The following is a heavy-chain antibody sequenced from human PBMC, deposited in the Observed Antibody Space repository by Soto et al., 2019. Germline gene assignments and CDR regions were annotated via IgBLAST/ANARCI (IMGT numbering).Heavy chain of an antibody. D-gene: IGHD6-13*01. CDR2: ISAYNGNT. CDR1: GYTFTTSG. Sequence: QVQLVQSGAEVKKPGASVKVSCKASGYTFTTSGISWVRQAPGQVGEWMGWISAYNGNTNYARKLQGRVTMTTDTSTSTADVGLRSLRSDDTAVYSWARDPGIEAAGNPWYFDRWGRGTLVTVSS. J-gene: IGHJ2*01. V-gene: IGHV1-18*01. CDR3: ARDPGIEAAGNPWYFDR.